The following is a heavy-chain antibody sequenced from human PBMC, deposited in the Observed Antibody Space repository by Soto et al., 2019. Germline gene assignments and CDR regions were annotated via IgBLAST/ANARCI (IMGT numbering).Heavy chain of an antibody. V-gene: IGHV1-3*04. CDR1: GITSTTYA. CDR2: INTGNGNT. Sequence: GASVKVSCKASGITSTTYAIHWVRQAPGHGLEWMGWINTGNGNTRYSQRFLGRVSITRDTSASTAYMELSSLRSEDTAVYYCARGVAGPLHWFDPWGQGTLVTVSS. CDR3: ARGVAGPLHWFDP. J-gene: IGHJ5*02. D-gene: IGHD6-19*01.